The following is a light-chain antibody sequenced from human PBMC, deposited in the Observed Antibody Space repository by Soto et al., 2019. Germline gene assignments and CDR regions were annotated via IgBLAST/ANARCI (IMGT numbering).Light chain of an antibody. CDR2: GAS. V-gene: IGKV3-15*01. CDR3: QQYINWT. J-gene: IGKJ1*01. Sequence: EIVMTQSPVTLSVSPGERATLSCRASRDIRSDLAWYQQKPGQAPRLLMYGASIRATGIPARFSGSGSGTDFTLTISSLQSEDLAVYYCQQYINWTFGQGTKLEIK. CDR1: RDIRSD.